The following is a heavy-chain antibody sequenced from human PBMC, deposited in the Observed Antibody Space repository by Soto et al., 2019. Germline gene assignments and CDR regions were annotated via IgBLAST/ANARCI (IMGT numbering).Heavy chain of an antibody. J-gene: IGHJ5*02. CDR3: ARSPSGIAAAGTEPGEHDNWFDP. CDR1: GGSVSSGSYY. V-gene: IGHV4-61*01. Sequence: SETLSLTCTVSGGSVSSGSYYWSWIRQPPGKGLEWIGYIYYSGSTNYNPSLKSRVTISVDTSKNQFSLKLSSVTAADKAVYYCARSPSGIAAAGTEPGEHDNWFDPWGQGTLVTVSS. D-gene: IGHD6-13*01. CDR2: IYYSGST.